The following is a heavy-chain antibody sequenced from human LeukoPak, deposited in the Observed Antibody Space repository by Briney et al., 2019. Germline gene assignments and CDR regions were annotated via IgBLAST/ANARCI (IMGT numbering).Heavy chain of an antibody. CDR1: GCTFTSYG. V-gene: IGHV1-18*01. CDR3: ARDTYYYDSSGYYARIDY. Sequence: ASVKVSCKASGCTFTSYGISWVRQAPGQGLEWMGWISAYNGNTNYAQKLQGRVTMTTDTSTSTAYMELRSLRSDDTAVYYCARDTYYYDSSGYYARIDYWGQGTLVTVSS. CDR2: ISAYNGNT. D-gene: IGHD3-22*01. J-gene: IGHJ4*02.